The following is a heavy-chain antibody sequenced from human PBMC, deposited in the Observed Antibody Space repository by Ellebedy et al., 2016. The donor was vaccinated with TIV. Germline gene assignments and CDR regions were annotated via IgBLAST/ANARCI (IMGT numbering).Heavy chain of an antibody. V-gene: IGHV1-2*04. CDR2: INPNSGGK. D-gene: IGHD3-3*01. J-gene: IGHJ3*02. Sequence: AASVKVSCKASGHTFTGYYMHWARQAPGQGLEWMGWINPNSGGKNYAQKFQGWVTMTRDTSISTAYMELSRLRSDDPAVYYCARGGKGWIGILEYIWDAFDIWGQGTMVTVSS. CDR3: ARGGKGWIGILEYIWDAFDI. CDR1: GHTFTGYY.